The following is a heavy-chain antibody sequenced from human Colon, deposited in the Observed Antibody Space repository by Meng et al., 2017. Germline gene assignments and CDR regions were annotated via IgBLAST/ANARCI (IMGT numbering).Heavy chain of an antibody. J-gene: IGHJ4*01. V-gene: IGHV3-30*04. CDR1: GFTFSNFA. D-gene: IGHD1-26*01. CDR2: ISYDGSHS. CDR3: ARGNLMFSMIVVATNPNFDY. Sequence: GESLKISCAASGFTFSNFAMHWVRQGPGKGLEWLSFISYDGSHSYYADSVRGRFTVSRDNSKNTLYLQMNNLKAEDTAVYYCARGNLMFSMIVVATNPNFDYWGQSTPVTVSS.